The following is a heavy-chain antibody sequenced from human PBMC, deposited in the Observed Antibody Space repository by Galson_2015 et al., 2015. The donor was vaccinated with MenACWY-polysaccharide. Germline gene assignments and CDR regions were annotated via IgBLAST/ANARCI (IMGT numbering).Heavy chain of an antibody. CDR1: GYTFTNYY. Sequence: SVKVSCKASGYTFTNYYIHWVRQTPGLGLEWMGVVKPSGGHTIQEQKVKGRVTMNSDTSTSTVYMEVRSLGSDDTAIYYCARAAYCTHYCYYYYYMDVWGKGTTVTVSS. V-gene: IGHV1-46*01. CDR2: VKPSGGHT. J-gene: IGHJ6*03. CDR3: ARAAYCTHYCYYYYYMDV. D-gene: IGHD2-8*01.